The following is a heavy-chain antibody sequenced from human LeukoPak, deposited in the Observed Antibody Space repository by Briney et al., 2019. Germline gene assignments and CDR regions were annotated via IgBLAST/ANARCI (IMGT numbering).Heavy chain of an antibody. Sequence: GGSLRLSCAASGFTLSSYWMSWVRQAPGKGLEWVANIKQDGSEKYYVDSVKGRFTISRDNAKNSLYLQMNSLRAEDKAVYYCARVDGEYFDYWGQGTLVTVSS. D-gene: IGHD2/OR15-2a*01. J-gene: IGHJ4*02. CDR1: GFTLSSYW. CDR3: ARVDGEYFDY. CDR2: IKQDGSEK. V-gene: IGHV3-7*01.